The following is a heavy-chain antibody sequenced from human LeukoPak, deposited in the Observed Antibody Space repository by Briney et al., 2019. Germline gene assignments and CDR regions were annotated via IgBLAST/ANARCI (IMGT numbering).Heavy chain of an antibody. J-gene: IGHJ4*02. CDR2: IYYSGST. CDR3: ASLNPEVGAFDY. D-gene: IGHD1-26*01. CDR1: GGSISSYY. V-gene: IGHV4-59*08. Sequence: PSETLSLTCTVSGGSISSYYWSWIRQPPGKGLEWIGYIYYSGSTNYNPSLKSRVTISVDTSKNQFSLKLSSVTAADTAVYYCASLNPEVGAFDYWGQGTLVTVSS.